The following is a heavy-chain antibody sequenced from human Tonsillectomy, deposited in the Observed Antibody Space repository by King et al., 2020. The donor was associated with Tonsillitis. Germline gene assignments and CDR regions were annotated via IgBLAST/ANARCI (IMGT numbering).Heavy chain of an antibody. CDR2: ISSSSSYT. V-gene: IGHV3-11*05. J-gene: IGHJ6*03. CDR1: GFTFSDYY. CDR3: ARDRLGSNMDV. D-gene: IGHD4-17*01. Sequence: VQLVESGGGLVKPGGSLRLSCAASGFTFSDYYMSWIRQAPGKGLEGVSYISSSSSYTNYADSVKGRFTISRDNAKNSLYLQMNSLRAADTAVYYCARDRLGSNMDVWGKGTTVTVSS.